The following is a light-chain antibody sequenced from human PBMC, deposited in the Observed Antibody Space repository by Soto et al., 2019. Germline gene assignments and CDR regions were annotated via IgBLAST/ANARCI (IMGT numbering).Light chain of an antibody. J-gene: IGKJ1*01. CDR3: QQYNYWPRT. V-gene: IGKV3-15*01. CDR2: GTS. CDR1: HSLGSN. Sequence: EIVMTQSPATLSVSPGERATLSCRASHSLGSNLAWYQQKPGLAPRLLISGTSTRATDIPVRFSGSGSGTDFTLTISGLQSEDFAVYYCQQYNYWPRTFGPGTKVDIK.